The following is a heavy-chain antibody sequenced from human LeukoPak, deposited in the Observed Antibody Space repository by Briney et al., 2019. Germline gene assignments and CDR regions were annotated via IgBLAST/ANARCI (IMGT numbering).Heavy chain of an antibody. Sequence: PSETLSLTCTVSGGSISSSSYYWGWIRQPPGKGLEWIGNIYYSGSTYYNPSLRSRVTISVDTSKNQCSLKLNSVTAADTAVYYCARQGGSYYTPFDSWGQGTLVTVSS. CDR2: IYYSGST. J-gene: IGHJ4*02. V-gene: IGHV4-39*01. CDR1: GGSISSSSYY. CDR3: ARQGGSYYTPFDS. D-gene: IGHD1-26*01.